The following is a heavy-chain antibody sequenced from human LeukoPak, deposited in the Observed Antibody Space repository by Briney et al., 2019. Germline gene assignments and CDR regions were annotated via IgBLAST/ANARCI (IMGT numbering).Heavy chain of an antibody. CDR1: GITFKSYA. CDR3: ARGFCTTTRCYEHYNYYYMDV. D-gene: IGHD2-8*01. Sequence: GGSLRLSCAVSGITFKSYAMGWVRQAPGKGLEWVSAISDSGGTTYYADSVKGRFTISRDNSKNALYLQMNSLRAEDTAAYYCARGFCTTTRCYEHYNYYYMDVWGKGTTVTVSS. V-gene: IGHV3-23*01. CDR2: ISDSGGTT. J-gene: IGHJ6*03.